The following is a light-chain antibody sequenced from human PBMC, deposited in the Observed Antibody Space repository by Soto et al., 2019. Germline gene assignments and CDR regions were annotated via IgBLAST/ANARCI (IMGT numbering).Light chain of an antibody. J-gene: IGKJ5*01. V-gene: IGKV3-20*01. Sequence: EIVLTQSPGTLSLSPGERATLSCRASQSVSSSYLAWYQQKPGQAPRLLIYGASSRATGIPDRFSGSGSGTDFTLTISRLEPEDFAVHYCQQYGSSPETFGQGTRLENK. CDR2: GAS. CDR3: QQYGSSPET. CDR1: QSVSSSY.